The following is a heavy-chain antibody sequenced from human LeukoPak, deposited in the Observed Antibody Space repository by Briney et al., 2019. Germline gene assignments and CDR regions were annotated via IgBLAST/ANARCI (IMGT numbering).Heavy chain of an antibody. Sequence: SETLSLTCAVSGGSISTYYWSWIRQPPGKGLEWIGYIYYSGSTKYHPSLKSRVTISVDTSKNHFSLKLSSVTAADTAVYYCARLDSSGYLGYWGQGTLVTVSS. D-gene: IGHD3-22*01. CDR2: IYYSGST. CDR3: ARLDSSGYLGY. J-gene: IGHJ4*02. CDR1: GGSISTYY. V-gene: IGHV4-59*08.